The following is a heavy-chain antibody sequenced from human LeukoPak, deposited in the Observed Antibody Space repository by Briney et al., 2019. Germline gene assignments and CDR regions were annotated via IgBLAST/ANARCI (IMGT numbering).Heavy chain of an antibody. Sequence: ASVKVSCKASGYTFTGHYMHWVRQAPGQGLEWMGWINPNSGGTNYAQRFQGRVTMTRDTSISTVYMELSRLRSDDTAVYYCARGESTVVTGRAAHYWGQGTLVTVS. V-gene: IGHV1-2*02. CDR1: GYTFTGHY. CDR2: INPNSGGT. D-gene: IGHD4-23*01. J-gene: IGHJ4*02. CDR3: ARGESTVVTGRAAHY.